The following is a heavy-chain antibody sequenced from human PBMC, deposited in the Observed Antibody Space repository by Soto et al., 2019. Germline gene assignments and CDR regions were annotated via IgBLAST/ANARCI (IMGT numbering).Heavy chain of an antibody. Sequence: QVQLVQSGAEVKKPGASVKVSCKASGYTFTNYGVSWVRQAPGQGLEWMGWISAYNRNTNYAQKLQGRVTMTTDTSTSTGYMELRRLRSDDTATYCCARDKGSSGPYYFGYWGQGTLVTVSS. D-gene: IGHD3-22*01. V-gene: IGHV1-18*01. J-gene: IGHJ4*02. CDR2: ISAYNRNT. CDR1: GYTFTNYG. CDR3: ARDKGSSGPYYFGY.